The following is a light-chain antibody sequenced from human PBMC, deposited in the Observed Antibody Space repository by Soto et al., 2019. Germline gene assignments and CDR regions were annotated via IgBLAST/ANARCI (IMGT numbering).Light chain of an antibody. CDR3: QQRSNWPPT. Sequence: IVFTHSPATLSLPLGERATLSWRASQSVSSYLAWYQQKPGQAPRLLIYDASNRATGIPARFSGSGSGTDFTLKISNLEPEDFAVYYCQQRSNWPPTFGKGPRLEI. CDR2: DAS. V-gene: IGKV3-11*01. CDR1: QSVSSY. J-gene: IGKJ5*01.